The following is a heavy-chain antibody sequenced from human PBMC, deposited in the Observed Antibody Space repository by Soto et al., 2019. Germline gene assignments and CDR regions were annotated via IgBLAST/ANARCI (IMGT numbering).Heavy chain of an antibody. CDR2: IKQDGSEK. Sequence: GGSLRLSCAASGFTFSSYWMSWVRQAPGKGLEWVANIKQDGSEKYYVDSVKGRFTISRDNAKNSLYLQMNSLRAEDTAVYYCARDMDGYKIGEASMDVWGQGTTVTVSS. D-gene: IGHD3-10*01. V-gene: IGHV3-7*05. CDR3: ARDMDGYKIGEASMDV. CDR1: GFTFSSYW. J-gene: IGHJ6*02.